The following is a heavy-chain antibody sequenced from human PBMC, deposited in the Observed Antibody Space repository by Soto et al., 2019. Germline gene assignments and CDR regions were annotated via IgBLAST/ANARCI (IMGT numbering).Heavy chain of an antibody. CDR1: GFTFSSYS. Sequence: GGSLRLSCAASGFTFSSYSMNWVRQAPGKGLEWVSSISSSSSYIYYADSVKGRFTISRDNAKNSLYLQMNSLRAEETAVYYCASKGYDILTGYPLWGQGTLVTVSS. CDR3: ASKGYDILTGYPL. CDR2: ISSSSSYI. J-gene: IGHJ4*02. V-gene: IGHV3-21*01. D-gene: IGHD3-9*01.